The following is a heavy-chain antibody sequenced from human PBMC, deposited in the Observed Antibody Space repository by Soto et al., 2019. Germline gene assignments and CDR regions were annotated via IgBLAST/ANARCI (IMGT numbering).Heavy chain of an antibody. CDR2: INAGNGNT. J-gene: IGHJ4*02. CDR1: GYTFTSYA. Sequence: QVQLVQSGAEVKKPGASVKVSCKASGYTFTSYAMHWVRQAPGQRLEWMGWINAGNGNTKYSQKFQGRVNITRDTSASTAYKERISLRSEDTAVYSCAKSATVPAAIAYWGQGTLVTVSS. D-gene: IGHD2-2*02. V-gene: IGHV1-3*01. CDR3: AKSATVPAAIAY.